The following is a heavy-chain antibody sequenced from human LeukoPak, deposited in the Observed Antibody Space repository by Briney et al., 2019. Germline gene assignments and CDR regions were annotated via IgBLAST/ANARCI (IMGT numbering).Heavy chain of an antibody. D-gene: IGHD2-15*01. Sequence: PGGSLRLSCAASGFTFSNFGMHWVRQAPGKGLEWVAVISYDGTNKYYAGSVQGRFTISRDNSNNTLYLQMNSLRTEDTAVYYCAKDPNSGGYRHFDFWGQGTLVTVSS. CDR2: ISYDGTNK. CDR1: GFTFSNFG. CDR3: AKDPNSGGYRHFDF. V-gene: IGHV3-30*18. J-gene: IGHJ4*02.